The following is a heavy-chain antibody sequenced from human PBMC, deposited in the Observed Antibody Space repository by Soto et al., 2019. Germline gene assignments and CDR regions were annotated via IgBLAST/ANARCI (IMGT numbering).Heavy chain of an antibody. CDR2: ISAYNGNT. J-gene: IGHJ4*02. D-gene: IGHD3-22*01. V-gene: IGHV1-18*01. Sequence: QVQLVQSGAEVKEPGASVKVSCKASGYTFTSYGLNWVRQAPGQGLEWMGWISAYNGNTNYAQKFQGRVTMTTDTSTSTAYMELRSLRSDDTSVYYSARSVSNGYSIDYWGQGTLVTVSA. CDR3: ARSVSNGYSIDY. CDR1: GYTFTSYG.